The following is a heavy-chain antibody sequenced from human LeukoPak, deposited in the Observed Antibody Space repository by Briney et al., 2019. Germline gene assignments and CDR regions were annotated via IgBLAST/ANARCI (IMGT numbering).Heavy chain of an antibody. D-gene: IGHD3-10*01. V-gene: IGHV5-51*01. CDR2: IYPGDSDT. CDR1: GYSFTSYW. CDR3: ARLNVVRGYSYYFDY. Sequence: GESLKISCKGSGYSFTSYWIGWVRQMPGKGLEWMGIIYPGDSDTRYSPSFQGQVTISADKSISTAYLQWSSLKASDTAMYYCARLNVVRGYSYYFDYWGQGTLVTVSS. J-gene: IGHJ4*02.